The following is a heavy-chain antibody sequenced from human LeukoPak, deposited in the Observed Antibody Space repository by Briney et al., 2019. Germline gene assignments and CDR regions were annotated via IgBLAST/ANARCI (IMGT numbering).Heavy chain of an antibody. Sequence: GGSLGLSCAASGFTFSSYAISWVRQAPGKGLEWVSAISGSGGSTYYADSVKGRFTISRDNSKNMLYLQMNSLRAEDTAVYYCAKDLAGATAYWGQGTLVTVSS. V-gene: IGHV3-23*01. CDR3: AKDLAGATAY. CDR2: ISGSGGST. D-gene: IGHD1-26*01. J-gene: IGHJ4*02. CDR1: GFTFSSYA.